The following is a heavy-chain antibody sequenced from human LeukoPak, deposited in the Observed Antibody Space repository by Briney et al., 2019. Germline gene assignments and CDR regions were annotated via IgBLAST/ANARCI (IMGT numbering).Heavy chain of an antibody. CDR2: INSDGSEG. V-gene: IGHV3-7*03. J-gene: IGHJ3*01. Sequence: GGSLRLSCAVSGFTFSGFWMSWSRQAPGKGLEWVASINSDGSEGYYADVVKGRFTISRDNAKNSPYLQINSLRAEDTAVYYCARSSYSSSSSVWGQGTMVTVSS. D-gene: IGHD6-6*01. CDR3: ARSSYSSSSSV. CDR1: GFTFSGFW.